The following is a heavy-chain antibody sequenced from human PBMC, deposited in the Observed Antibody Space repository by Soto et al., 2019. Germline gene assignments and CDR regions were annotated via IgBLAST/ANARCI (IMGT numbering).Heavy chain of an antibody. CDR2: IKSKIDGGTT. J-gene: IGHJ4*02. CDR3: TTDTFYDVLTGSGTNPYYFVH. CDR1: GFTFTNAW. D-gene: IGHD3-9*01. Sequence: PGGSLRLSCAASGFTFTNAWMNWVRQAPGKGLEWVGRIKSKIDGGTTDYAAPVKGRFTISRDDSKNTLFLQMNSLKTEDTAVYYCTTDTFYDVLTGSGTNPYYFVHWGQGTLVTVSS. V-gene: IGHV3-15*07.